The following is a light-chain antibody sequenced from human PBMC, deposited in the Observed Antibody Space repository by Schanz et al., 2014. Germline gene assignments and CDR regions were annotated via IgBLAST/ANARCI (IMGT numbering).Light chain of an antibody. J-gene: IGLJ2*01. V-gene: IGLV2-14*01. CDR3: SSFTSSSTVL. CDR1: SSDVGGYNY. CDR2: DVS. Sequence: QSALTQAASVSGSPGQSITISCTGTSSDVGGYNYVSWYQQHPGNAPKLVIYDVSNRPSGVSNRFSGSKSGNTASLTISGLQAEDEADYYCSSFTSSSTVLFGGGPKLTVL.